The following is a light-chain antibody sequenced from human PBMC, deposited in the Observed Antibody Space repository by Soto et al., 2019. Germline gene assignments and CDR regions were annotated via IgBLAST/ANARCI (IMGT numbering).Light chain of an antibody. CDR3: QQRSNWPLT. CDR2: DAS. CDR1: QSVSSSY. V-gene: IGKV3D-20*02. Sequence: EIVLPQSPGTLSLSPGARAPLSGRASQSVSSSYSAWYQQKPGQAPRLLIFDASTRATGVAARFSGSGSGTEFTLTISSLEPEDFAVYYCQQRSNWPLTVGGGTKVDIK. J-gene: IGKJ4*01.